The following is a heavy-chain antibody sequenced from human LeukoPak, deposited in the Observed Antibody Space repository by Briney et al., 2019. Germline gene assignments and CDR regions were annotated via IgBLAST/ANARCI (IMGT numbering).Heavy chain of an antibody. CDR3: ARDLARGYSYGYNAFDI. V-gene: IGHV1-18*01. Sequence: ASAKVSCKASGYNFNSYGIGWVRQAPRQGLEWMGWITAGNGNTNYAQKVQGRVTMTTDTSTSTAYMELRSLRSDDTAAYFCARDLARGYSYGYNAFDIWGKGTMVTVSS. J-gene: IGHJ3*02. CDR1: GYNFNSYG. D-gene: IGHD5-18*01. CDR2: ITAGNGNT.